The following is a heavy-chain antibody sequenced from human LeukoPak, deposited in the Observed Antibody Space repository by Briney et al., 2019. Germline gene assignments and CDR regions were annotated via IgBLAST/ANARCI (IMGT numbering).Heavy chain of an antibody. CDR3: ARTDARWLSHFDS. D-gene: IGHD3-22*01. V-gene: IGHV1-2*02. CDR1: GYTFTSYG. CDR2: INPHSGGT. J-gene: IGHJ4*02. Sequence: ASVKVSCKASGYTFTSYGISWVRQAPGQGLEWMGWINPHSGGTRYERNFQGRVTMTWDTSITTVYMELSSLRSEDTAVYFCARTDARWLSHFDSWGQGTLVTVSS.